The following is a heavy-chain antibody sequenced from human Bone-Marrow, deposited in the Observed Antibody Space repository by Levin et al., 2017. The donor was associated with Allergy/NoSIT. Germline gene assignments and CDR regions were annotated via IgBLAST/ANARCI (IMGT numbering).Heavy chain of an antibody. CDR1: GASISSSIYY. CDR3: VRRATGTMLDY. V-gene: IGHV4-39*01. CDR2: LSYSGST. Sequence: SETLSLTCAVSGASISSSIYYWGWIRQPPGKGLEWIGTLSYSGSTHYTPSLKSRVTISVDTSKNQFSLKLSAVTAADTAIYYCVRRATGTMLDYWGQGTLVTVSS. D-gene: IGHD3-10*02. J-gene: IGHJ4*02.